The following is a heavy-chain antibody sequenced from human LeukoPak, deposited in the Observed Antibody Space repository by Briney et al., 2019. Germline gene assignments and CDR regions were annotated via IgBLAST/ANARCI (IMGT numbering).Heavy chain of an antibody. Sequence: ASVKVSCKASGYTFTSYYMHWVRQAPGQGLEWMGIINPSGGSTSYAQKLQGRVTMTRDTSTSTVYMELSSLRSEDTAVYYCARAPRSSDIVVVVAAVFDYWGQGTLVTVSS. J-gene: IGHJ4*02. CDR3: ARAPRSSDIVVVVAAVFDY. D-gene: IGHD2-15*01. CDR2: INPSGGST. V-gene: IGHV1-46*01. CDR1: GYTFTSYY.